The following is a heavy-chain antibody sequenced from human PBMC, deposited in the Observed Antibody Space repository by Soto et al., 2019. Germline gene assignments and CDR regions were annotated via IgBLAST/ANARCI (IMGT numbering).Heavy chain of an antibody. CDR1: GGTFSSYA. Sequence: QVQLVQSGAEVKKPGSSVKVSCKASGGTFSSYAISWVRQAPGQGLEWMGGIIPIFGTANYAQKFQGRVTITADESTSTDYMELSSLRSEDTAVYYCASSLGPVRGVIGTRYYYHGMDVWGQGTTVTVSS. CDR2: IIPIFGTA. CDR3: ASSLGPVRGVIGTRYYYHGMDV. V-gene: IGHV1-69*01. D-gene: IGHD3-10*01. J-gene: IGHJ6*02.